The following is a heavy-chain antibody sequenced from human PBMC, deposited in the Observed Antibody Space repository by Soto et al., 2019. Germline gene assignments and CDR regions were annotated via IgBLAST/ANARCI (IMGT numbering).Heavy chain of an antibody. V-gene: IGHV3-30*18. Sequence: GGSLRLSCAASGFTFSSYGMHWVRQAPGKGLEWVAVISYDGSNKYYADSVKGRFTISRDNSKNTLYLQMNSLRAEDTAVYYCAKDYGREQWLVGVDYWGQGTLVTVSS. CDR2: ISYDGSNK. CDR1: GFTFSSYG. D-gene: IGHD6-19*01. J-gene: IGHJ4*02. CDR3: AKDYGREQWLVGVDY.